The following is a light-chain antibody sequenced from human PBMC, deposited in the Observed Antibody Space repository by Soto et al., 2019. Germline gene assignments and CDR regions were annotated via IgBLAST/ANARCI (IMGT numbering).Light chain of an antibody. J-gene: IGLJ2*01. CDR2: DVS. Sequence: QSALTQPASVSGSPGQSITISCTGTSSDGGGYNYVSWYQQHPGKAPKLLIYDVSNRPSGVSNRFSGSKSGNTSSLTISGLQADDEADYYCSSYTSSSTVVFGGGTKLTGL. CDR3: SSYTSSSTVV. CDR1: SSDGGGYNY. V-gene: IGLV2-14*01.